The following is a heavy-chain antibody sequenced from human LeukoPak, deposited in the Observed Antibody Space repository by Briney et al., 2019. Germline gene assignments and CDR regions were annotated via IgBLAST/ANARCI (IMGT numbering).Heavy chain of an antibody. J-gene: IGHJ4*02. V-gene: IGHV3-23*01. Sequence: GGSLRLSCAASGFTFSTYAMSWVRQAPGKGLEWVSGITSGGTAYYADSVKGRFTISRDNSKNTMFLHMNSLRAEDSALYYCAKYGYSWYERGYFDSWGQGTLVTVSS. CDR1: GFTFSTYA. CDR2: ITSGGTA. D-gene: IGHD1-20*01. CDR3: AKYGYSWYERGYFDS.